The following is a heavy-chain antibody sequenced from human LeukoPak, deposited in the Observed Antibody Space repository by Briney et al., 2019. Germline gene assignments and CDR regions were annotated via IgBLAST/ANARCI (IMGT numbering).Heavy chain of an antibody. CDR1: GGSISSSS. V-gene: IGHV3-21*01. CDR3: AHIYGDYDSFVDY. Sequence: ETLSLTCTVSGGSISSSSYYWGWIRQPPGKGLEWVSSIISYSSYIYYADSVKGRFTISRDNAKNSLYLQMNSLRADDTAVYYCAHIYGDYDSFVDYWGQGTLVTVSS. D-gene: IGHD4-17*01. J-gene: IGHJ4*02. CDR2: IISYSSYI.